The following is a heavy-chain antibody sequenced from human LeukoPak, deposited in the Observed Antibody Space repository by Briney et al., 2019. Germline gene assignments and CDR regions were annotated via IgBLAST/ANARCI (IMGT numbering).Heavy chain of an antibody. J-gene: IGHJ6*02. Sequence: GGSVRLSCAASGFTFSSYEMNWVRQAPGKGLEWVSYISSSGSTIYYADSVKGRFTISRDNAKNSLYLQMNSLRAEDTAVYYCAREYSSSWYAGGLYYYYGMDVWGQGTTVTVSS. D-gene: IGHD6-13*01. CDR3: AREYSSSWYAGGLYYYYGMDV. CDR1: GFTFSSYE. CDR2: ISSSGSTI. V-gene: IGHV3-48*03.